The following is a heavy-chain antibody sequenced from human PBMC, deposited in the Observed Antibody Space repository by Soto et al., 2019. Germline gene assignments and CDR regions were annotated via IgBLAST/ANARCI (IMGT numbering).Heavy chain of an antibody. D-gene: IGHD2-15*01. CDR1: GFTFSSYG. CDR3: AREGGVVVVAATFLDY. V-gene: IGHV3-33*01. Sequence: QVQLVESGGGVVQPGRSLRLSCAASGFTFSSYGMHWVRQAPGKGLECVAVIWYDGSNKYYADSVKGRFTISRDNSKNTLYLQMNSLRAEDTAVYYCAREGGVVVVAATFLDYWGQGTLVTVSS. J-gene: IGHJ4*02. CDR2: IWYDGSNK.